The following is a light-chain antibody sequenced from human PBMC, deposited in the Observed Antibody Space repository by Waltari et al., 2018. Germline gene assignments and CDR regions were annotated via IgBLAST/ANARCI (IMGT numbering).Light chain of an antibody. CDR2: WAS. Sequence: DIVMTQSPDSLTLSPGERATINCWSSQSLLYSSNNKNYLAWYQQKPGQPPKLLIYWASTRESGVPDRFSGSGSGTDFTFTISSLQAEDVAVYYCQQYFSSPLTFGGGTKVEIK. J-gene: IGKJ4*01. CDR1: QSLLYSSNNKNY. CDR3: QQYFSSPLT. V-gene: IGKV4-1*01.